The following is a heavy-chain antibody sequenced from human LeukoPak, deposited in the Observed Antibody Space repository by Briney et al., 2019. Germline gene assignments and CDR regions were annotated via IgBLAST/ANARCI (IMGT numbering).Heavy chain of an antibody. CDR1: GFTVSSNY. CDR3: ARDSYHLDIVVVVAATHPYGAFDI. Sequence: GGFLRLSCAASGFTVSSNYMSWVRQAPGKGLEWVSVIYSGGSTYYADSVKGRFTISRDNSKNTLYLQMNSLRAEDTAVYYCARDSYHLDIVVVVAATHPYGAFDIWGQGTMVTVSS. CDR2: IYSGGST. V-gene: IGHV3-66*01. J-gene: IGHJ3*02. D-gene: IGHD2-15*01.